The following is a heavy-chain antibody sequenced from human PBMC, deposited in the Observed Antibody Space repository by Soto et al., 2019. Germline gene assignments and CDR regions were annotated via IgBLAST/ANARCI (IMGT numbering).Heavy chain of an antibody. Sequence: ASVKVSCKASGYTFTTYDIHWVRQAPGQRLEWMGWINAGSGNTKYLQKFQGRVIIIGDTSASTVYMQLSSLSSEDTAVYYCASKRDDYSNYFDYWGQGTLVTVSS. J-gene: IGHJ4*02. CDR2: INAGSGNT. CDR1: GYTFTTYD. CDR3: ASKRDDYSNYFDY. V-gene: IGHV1-3*01. D-gene: IGHD4-4*01.